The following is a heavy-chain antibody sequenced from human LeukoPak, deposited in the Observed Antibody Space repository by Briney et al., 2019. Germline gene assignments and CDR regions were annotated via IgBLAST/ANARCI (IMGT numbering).Heavy chain of an antibody. CDR2: IYYSGST. V-gene: IGHV4-59*01. CDR1: GGSITNYY. D-gene: IGHD3-10*01. CDR3: ARGKEVITMLRGLKPGYYFDY. J-gene: IGHJ4*02. Sequence: TASETLSLTCTVSGGSITNYYWSWIRQPPGKGLEWIGYIYYSGSTKYKSSLKSRVTISVDTSKNQFSLKLSSVTAADTAVYYCARGKEVITMLRGLKPGYYFDYWGQGTLATVSS.